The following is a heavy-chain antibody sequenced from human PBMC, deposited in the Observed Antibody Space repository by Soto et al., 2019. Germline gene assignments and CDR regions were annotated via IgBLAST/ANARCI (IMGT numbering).Heavy chain of an antibody. CDR1: VGSISSYY. J-gene: IGHJ6*02. CDR3: ARDRGAAAAPPYYYYYGMDV. V-gene: IGHV4-59*01. CDR2: IYYSGST. Sequence: PSETLSLTCTVSVGSISSYYWSWIRQPPGKGLEWIGYIYYSGSTNYNPSLKSRVTISVDTSKNQFSLKLSSVTAADTAVYYCARDRGAAAAPPYYYYYGMDVWGQGTTVTVSS. D-gene: IGHD6-13*01.